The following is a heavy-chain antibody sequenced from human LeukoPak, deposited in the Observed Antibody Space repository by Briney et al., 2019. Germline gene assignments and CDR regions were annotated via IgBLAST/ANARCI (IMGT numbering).Heavy chain of an antibody. D-gene: IGHD3-22*01. CDR3: AKGEYYDSSGYYPFDY. V-gene: IGHV3-23*01. CDR2: ISGSGGST. Sequence: GGSLGLSCVASGFTFSNYAMSWVRQAPGKGLEWVSAISGSGGSTYYADSVKGRFTISRDNSKNTLYLQMNSLRAEDTAVYYCAKGEYYDSSGYYPFDYWGQGTLVTVSS. J-gene: IGHJ4*02. CDR1: GFTFSNYA.